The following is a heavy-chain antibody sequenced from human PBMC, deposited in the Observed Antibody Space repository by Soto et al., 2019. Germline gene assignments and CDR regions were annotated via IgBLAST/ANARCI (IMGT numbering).Heavy chain of an antibody. CDR2: ISSNGGST. Sequence: EVQLVESGGGLVQPGGSLRLSCSVSGFTFSGYAMHWGRQAPGKGLEYVSAISSNGGSTYYADSVKGRFTISRDNFKNILYLQMSSLTPEDTAVYYCVKDMGKAPAGIRYPYGMDVWGQGTTVTVS. CDR1: GFTFSGYA. CDR3: VKDMGKAPAGIRYPYGMDV. D-gene: IGHD6-13*01. J-gene: IGHJ6*02. V-gene: IGHV3-64D*06.